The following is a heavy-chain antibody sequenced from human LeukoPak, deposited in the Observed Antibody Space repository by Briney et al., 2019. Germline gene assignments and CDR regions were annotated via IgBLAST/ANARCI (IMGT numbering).Heavy chain of an antibody. V-gene: IGHV3-23*01. Sequence: GGSLRLSCAASGFTFSDYYMSWVRQAPGKGLEWVSAISGSGGSTYYADSVKGRFTISRDNSKNTLYLQMNSLRAEDTAVYYCAKDPSDFWSGPPYLGGQGTLVTVSS. CDR3: AKDPSDFWSGPPYL. J-gene: IGHJ4*02. D-gene: IGHD3-3*01. CDR2: ISGSGGST. CDR1: GFTFSDYY.